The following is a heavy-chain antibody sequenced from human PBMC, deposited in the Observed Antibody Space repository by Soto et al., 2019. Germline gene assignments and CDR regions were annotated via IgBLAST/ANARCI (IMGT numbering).Heavy chain of an antibody. CDR1: GFTFSDHY. V-gene: IGHV3-72*01. Sequence: GGSLRLSCVASGFTFSDHYMDWVRQAPGKGLEWVGRTRNKAKSYTTEYAESVKGRFTVSRDDSKNSLFLQMNSLRTEGTAVYYCARASDFWSTYFTMDVWGQGTTVTVSS. D-gene: IGHD3-3*01. CDR3: ARASDFWSTYFTMDV. CDR2: TRNKAKSYTT. J-gene: IGHJ6*02.